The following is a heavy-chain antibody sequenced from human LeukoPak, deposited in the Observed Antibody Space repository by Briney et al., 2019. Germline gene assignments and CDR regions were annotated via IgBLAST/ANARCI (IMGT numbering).Heavy chain of an antibody. Sequence: PGRSLRLSCAASGFTFSSYGMHWVRQAPGKGLEWVAIIWYDGSNKYYADSVKGRFTISRDNSKYTLYLQVDSLRAEDTAVYYCAKGAGSYYNYFDYWGQGTLVTVSS. CDR2: IWYDGSNK. J-gene: IGHJ4*02. V-gene: IGHV3-33*06. D-gene: IGHD3-22*01. CDR1: GFTFSSYG. CDR3: AKGAGSYYNYFDY.